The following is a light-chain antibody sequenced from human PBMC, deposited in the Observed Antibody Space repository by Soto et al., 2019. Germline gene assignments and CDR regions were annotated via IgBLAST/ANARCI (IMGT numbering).Light chain of an antibody. CDR3: QQYITLPHT. V-gene: IGKV3-20*01. CDR2: GIS. Sequence: ENVLTQSPGTLSLSPGERVTLSCRASQSITNNFFAWYQQRPGQDPRLLIYGISNRATGIPDRFSGSGSGTDFTLTISRLEPEDFVVYYCQQYITLPHTFGQGTKLEVK. CDR1: QSITNNF. J-gene: IGKJ2*01.